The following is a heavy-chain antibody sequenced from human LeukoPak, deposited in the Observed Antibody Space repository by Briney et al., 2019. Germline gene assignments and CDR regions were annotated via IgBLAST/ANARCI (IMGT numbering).Heavy chain of an antibody. D-gene: IGHD3-16*01. CDR3: ARGEYSNGYPYRLDS. J-gene: IGHJ4*02. Sequence: ASVKVTCKASGSTFSDYHINWVRQASGQGPEWMGWINPKSGDAKYGQAFQGRVTMTRDTSISTAYMELNRLRFDDTAMYYCARGEYSNGYPYRLDSWGQGTLVTVSS. CDR2: INPKSGDA. CDR1: GSTFSDYH. V-gene: IGHV1-2*02.